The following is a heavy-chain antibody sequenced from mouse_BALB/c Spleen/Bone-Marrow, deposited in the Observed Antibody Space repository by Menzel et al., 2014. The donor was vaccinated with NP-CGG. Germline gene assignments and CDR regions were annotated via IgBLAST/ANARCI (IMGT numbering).Heavy chain of an antibody. D-gene: IGHD2-1*01. CDR1: GFSLSRYS. Sequence: QVHVKQSGPGLVAPSQSLSITCTVSGFSLSRYSVHWVCQPPGKGLEWLGMIWGGGSTDYNSALKSRLSISKDNSKSQVFLKMNSLQTDDTAMYYCARNPPYGNYEDYYAMDYWGQGTSVTVSS. CDR3: ARNPPYGNYEDYYAMDY. V-gene: IGHV2-6-4*01. J-gene: IGHJ4*01. CDR2: IWGGGST.